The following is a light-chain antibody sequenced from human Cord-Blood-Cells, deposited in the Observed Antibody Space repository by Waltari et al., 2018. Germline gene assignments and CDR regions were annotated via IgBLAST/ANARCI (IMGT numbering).Light chain of an antibody. CDR1: SRDVGSYNL. CDR3: CSYAGSNWV. V-gene: IGLV2-23*01. J-gene: IGLJ3*02. Sequence: QSALTQPASVSGSPGQSITISCTGTSRDVGSYNLVSWYQQHPGKAPKLMIYEGSKRPSGFSNRFSGSKSGNTASLTISGLQAEDEADYYCCSYAGSNWVFGGGTKLTVL. CDR2: EGS.